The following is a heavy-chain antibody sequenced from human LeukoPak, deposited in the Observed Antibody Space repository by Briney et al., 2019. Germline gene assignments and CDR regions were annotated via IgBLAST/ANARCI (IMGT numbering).Heavy chain of an antibody. D-gene: IGHD4-17*01. V-gene: IGHV3-23*01. CDR1: GFSFSSHA. CDR3: AKATYGDIYYFDS. J-gene: IGHJ4*02. CDR2: ITTSGTST. Sequence: GSLRLSCAASGFSFSSHAMSWVRQAPGKGLEWVSAITTSGTSTYYADSVKGRFTISRDNSKNTLSLQMNSLRAGDTAIYFCAKATYGDIYYFDSWGQGTLVTVSS.